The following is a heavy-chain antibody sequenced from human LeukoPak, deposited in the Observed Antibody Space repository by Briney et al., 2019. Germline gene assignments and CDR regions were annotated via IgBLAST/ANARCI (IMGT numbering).Heavy chain of an antibody. CDR1: GDSISRYY. CDR3: ARVYYANSYDYWFFDL. V-gene: IGHV4-4*07. Sequence: SETLSLTCTVSGDSISRYYWSWIRQPAGKGLEWIGRIYNGGIITYNPSLKSRVTMSIDTSNNQFSLRLRFVTAADTAVYYCARVYYANSYDYWFFDLWGRGTLVTVSS. J-gene: IGHJ2*01. D-gene: IGHD2-2*01. CDR2: IYNGGII.